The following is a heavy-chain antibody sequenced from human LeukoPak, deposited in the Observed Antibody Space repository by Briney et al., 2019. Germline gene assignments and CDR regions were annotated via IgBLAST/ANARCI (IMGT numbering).Heavy chain of an antibody. CDR2: ITPIVGTA. V-gene: IGHV1-69*05. J-gene: IGHJ4*02. CDR3: ARPGGGYNLPLDY. CDR1: GGTFSSYA. Sequence: SVKVSCKASGGTFSSYAISWVRQAPGQGLEWMGRITPIVGTANYAQKFQGRVTITTDESTSTACMELSSLRSEDTAVYYCARPGGGYNLPLDYWGQGTLVTVSS. D-gene: IGHD5-24*01.